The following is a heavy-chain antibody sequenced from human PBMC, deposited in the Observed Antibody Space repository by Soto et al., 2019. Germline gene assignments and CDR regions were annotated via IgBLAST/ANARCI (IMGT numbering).Heavy chain of an antibody. CDR1: GGSISSGGYS. CDR3: ARGGITGTWGLLDY. V-gene: IGHV4-30-2*01. CDR2: IYHSGST. D-gene: IGHD1-20*01. Sequence: QLQLQESGSGLVKPSQTLSLTCAVSGGSISSGGYSWSWIRQPPGKGLEWIGYIYHSGSTYYNPSLQSRVTISVDRSKNQFSLNLSSVTAADTAVYYCARGGITGTWGLLDYWGQGTLVTVSS. J-gene: IGHJ4*02.